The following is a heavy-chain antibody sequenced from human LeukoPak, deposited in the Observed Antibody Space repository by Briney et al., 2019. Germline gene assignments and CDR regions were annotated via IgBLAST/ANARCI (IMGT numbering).Heavy chain of an antibody. D-gene: IGHD3-22*01. V-gene: IGHV5-51*01. J-gene: IGHJ4*02. CDR2: IYPGASDT. Sequence: GESLKISCKGSGYSFTSYWIGWGRQMPGKGLELMGIIYPGASDTRYSPSFQGQVTISADKSISTAYLQWSSLKASDTAMYYCARLQPYYYDSSFDYWGQGTLVTVSS. CDR3: ARLQPYYYDSSFDY. CDR1: GYSFTSYW.